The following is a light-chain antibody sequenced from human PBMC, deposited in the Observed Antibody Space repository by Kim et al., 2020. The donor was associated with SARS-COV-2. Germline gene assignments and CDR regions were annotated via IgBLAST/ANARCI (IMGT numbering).Light chain of an antibody. J-gene: IGLJ3*02. CDR3: SSFTTRSTLV. CDR1: ISNIGSYNY. V-gene: IGLV2-14*03. CDR2: DVN. Sequence: QSVLTQPASVSGSPGQSITISWTGTISNIGSYNYVSWHQQHPGKAPKLMIYDVNKRPSGISSRFSGSKSGSTASLTISGLQSEDEADYYCSSFTTRSTLVFGGGTQLTVL.